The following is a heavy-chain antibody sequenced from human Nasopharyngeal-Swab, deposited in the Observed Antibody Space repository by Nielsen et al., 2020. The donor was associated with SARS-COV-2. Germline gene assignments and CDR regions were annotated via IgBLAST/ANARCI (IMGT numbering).Heavy chain of an antibody. D-gene: IGHD2-15*01. J-gene: IGHJ4*02. CDR2: IYWDDDK. V-gene: IGHV2-5*02. CDR3: AHSQSFVVVVAPSNYFDY. Sequence: RQAPGKALEWLAVIYWDDDKRYSPSLKSRLTITKDTSKNQVVLTMTNMDPVDTATYYCAHSQSFVVVVAPSNYFDYWSQGTLVTVSS.